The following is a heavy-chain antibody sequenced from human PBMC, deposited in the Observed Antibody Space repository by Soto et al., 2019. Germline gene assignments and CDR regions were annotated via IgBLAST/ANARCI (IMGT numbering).Heavy chain of an antibody. J-gene: IGHJ4*02. Sequence: PGGSLRLSCGASGFTFSVYAMTWVRQAPGKGLEWVSAISGNGGSTYYADSVKGRFTISRDNSKSTLHLQMNSLRAEDTAVYYCARDADSGYDPDSELWGQGTLVTVSS. V-gene: IGHV3-23*01. CDR3: ARDADSGYDPDSEL. D-gene: IGHD5-12*01. CDR1: GFTFSVYA. CDR2: ISGNGGST.